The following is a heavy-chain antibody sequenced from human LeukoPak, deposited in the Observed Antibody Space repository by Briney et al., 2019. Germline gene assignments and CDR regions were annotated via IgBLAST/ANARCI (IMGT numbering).Heavy chain of an antibody. CDR3: AIMHGYYDGSGYWVQ. CDR2: ISPSGDRT. D-gene: IGHD3-22*01. CDR1: GFTFGSYA. V-gene: IGHV3-23*01. J-gene: IGHJ4*02. Sequence: PGGSLRLSCAASGFTFGSYAMSWVRQAPGKGLEGVSFISPSGDRTSTADSVEGRFTISRDNPRNTLYLQMNSLRDEDTAVYYCAIMHGYYDGSGYWVQWGQGTLVTVSS.